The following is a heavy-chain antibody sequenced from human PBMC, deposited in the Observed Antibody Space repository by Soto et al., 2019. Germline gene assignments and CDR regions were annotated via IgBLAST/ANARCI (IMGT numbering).Heavy chain of an antibody. Sequence: EVQLLESGGGLVQPGGSLRLSCAASGFPLSTYGMSWVRQAPGKGLEWVSSITGTGGDTYYADSVKGRFTSSRDNSNNMLYLPMNSLWVEDKAEYYCARIRGYWYGLDVWGQGTTITVSS. CDR3: ARIRGYWYGLDV. CDR2: ITGTGGDT. CDR1: GFPLSTYG. J-gene: IGHJ6*02. V-gene: IGHV3-23*01.